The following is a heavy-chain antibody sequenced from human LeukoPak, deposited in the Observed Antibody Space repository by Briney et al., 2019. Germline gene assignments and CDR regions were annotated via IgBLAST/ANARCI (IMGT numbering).Heavy chain of an antibody. CDR3: AKEVGATKGFFDC. CDR2: IINSGDST. CDR1: GFTFSTYA. Sequence: PGGSLRLSCAASGFTFSTYAMSWVRQAPGKGLEWVSGIINSGDSTYYADSVKGRFTISRDNSKNTLLLQMNSLRAEDTAVYYCAKEVGATKGFFDCWGQGTLVTVSS. D-gene: IGHD1-26*01. J-gene: IGHJ4*02. V-gene: IGHV3-23*01.